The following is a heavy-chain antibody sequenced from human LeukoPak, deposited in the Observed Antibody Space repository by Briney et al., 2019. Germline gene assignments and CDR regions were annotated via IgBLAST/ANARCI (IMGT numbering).Heavy chain of an antibody. J-gene: IGHJ3*02. Sequence: PSETLSLTCTVSGGSISSYYWSWIRQPPGKGLEWIGYIYYSGSTSYNPSLKSRVTISVDTSKNQFSLKLSSVTAVDTAVYYCARLEGQLDAFDIWGQGTMVTVSS. V-gene: IGHV4-59*08. D-gene: IGHD1-1*01. CDR2: IYYSGST. CDR3: ARLEGQLDAFDI. CDR1: GGSISSYY.